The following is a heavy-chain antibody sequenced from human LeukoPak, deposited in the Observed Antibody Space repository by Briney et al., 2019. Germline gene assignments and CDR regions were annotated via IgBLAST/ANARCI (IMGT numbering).Heavy chain of an antibody. J-gene: IGHJ3*02. Sequence: GGSLRLSCAASGFTFSSYWMHWVRQAPGKGLVWVSRINSDGSSTSYADSVKGRFTISRDNSKNTLYLQVDSLRAEDTAVYYCAGEHSASYLHAFDIWGQGTMVTASS. CDR3: AGEHSASYLHAFDI. CDR2: INSDGSST. V-gene: IGHV3-74*01. CDR1: GFTFSSYW. D-gene: IGHD1-26*01.